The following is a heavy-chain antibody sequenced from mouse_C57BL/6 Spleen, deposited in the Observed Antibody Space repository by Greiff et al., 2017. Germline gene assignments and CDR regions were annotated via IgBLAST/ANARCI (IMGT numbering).Heavy chain of an antibody. CDR3: AKNPGDGYCVFAY. Sequence: QVQLQQSGPGLVQPSQSLSITCTVSGFSLTSYGVHWVRQSPGKGLEWLGVIWSGGSTDYNAAFMSRLSITKDNSKSQVFFKMNSLQADDTAIYYCAKNPGDGYCVFAYWGQGTLVTVSA. CDR2: IWSGGST. J-gene: IGHJ3*01. V-gene: IGHV2-5*01. D-gene: IGHD2-3*01. CDR1: GFSLTSYG.